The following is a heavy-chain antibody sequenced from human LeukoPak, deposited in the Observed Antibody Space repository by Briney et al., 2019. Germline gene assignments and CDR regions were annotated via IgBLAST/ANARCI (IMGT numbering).Heavy chain of an antibody. CDR3: AKDRLYFGNDFGDY. CDR2: ISNGGDHT. CDR1: GFPFSSYS. D-gene: IGHD3-9*01. Sequence: GGSLRLSCAASGFPFSSYSMTWVRQAPGKGLEWVSVISNGGDHTYYADSVKGRFAISRDNSKNTLYLQMNSLRTEDTAIYYCAKDRLYFGNDFGDYWGQGTLATVSS. J-gene: IGHJ4*02. V-gene: IGHV3-23*01.